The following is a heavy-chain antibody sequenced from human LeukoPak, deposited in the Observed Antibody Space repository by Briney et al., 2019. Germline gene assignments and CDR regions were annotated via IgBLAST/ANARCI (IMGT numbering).Heavy chain of an antibody. V-gene: IGHV3-30*02. CDR3: ANARDSSSSGG. D-gene: IGHD6-6*01. J-gene: IGHJ4*02. Sequence: GGSLRLSCAASGSTFSSYGMHWVRQAPGKGLEWVAVIWYDGSNKYYADSVKGRFTISRDNSKNTLSLQMNSLRAEDTAVYYCANARDSSSSGGWGQGTLVTVSS. CDR1: GSTFSSYG. CDR2: IWYDGSNK.